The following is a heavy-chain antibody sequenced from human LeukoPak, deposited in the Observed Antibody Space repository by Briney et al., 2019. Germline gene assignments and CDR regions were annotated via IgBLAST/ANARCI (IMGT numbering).Heavy chain of an antibody. CDR2: ISGSGGST. D-gene: IGHD3-22*01. CDR3: AKGNGGYYYDSTGYRDGYFDY. CDR1: GFTFSSYA. J-gene: IGHJ4*02. V-gene: IGHV3-23*01. Sequence: GGSLRLSCAASGFTFSSYAMSWVRQAPGKGLEWVSDISGSGGSTYYADSVKGRFTISRDNSKNSLYLQMNSLRAEDTAVYYCAKGNGGYYYDSTGYRDGYFDYWGQGALVTVSS.